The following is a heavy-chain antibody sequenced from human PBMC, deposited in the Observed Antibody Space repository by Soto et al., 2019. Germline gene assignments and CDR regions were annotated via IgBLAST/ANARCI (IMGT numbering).Heavy chain of an antibody. D-gene: IGHD2-21*02. Sequence: KPGGSLRLSRVASGFTFSNFGLNWVRQAPGKGLEWVSSISSSDKYIYYADSVKGRFTISRDNAKNSLSLQMNSLRADDTAVYYCARVFCRGDCYSPLDYWGQGTLVTVSS. CDR3: ARVFCRGDCYSPLDY. CDR1: GFTFSNFG. J-gene: IGHJ4*02. CDR2: ISSSDKYI. V-gene: IGHV3-21*01.